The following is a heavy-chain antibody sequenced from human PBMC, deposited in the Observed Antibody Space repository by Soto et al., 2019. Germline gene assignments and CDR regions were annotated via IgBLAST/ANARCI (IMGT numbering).Heavy chain of an antibody. CDR2: IYYSGST. J-gene: IGHJ4*02. Sequence: QLQLQESGPGLVKPSETLSLTCTVSGGSISSSSYYWGWIRQPPGKGLEWIGSIYYSGSTYYNPSLKSRVTLSVDTSKNQFSLKLSSVTAADTAVYYCQALDTAMAAGDYWGQGTLVTVSS. CDR1: GGSISSSSYY. D-gene: IGHD5-18*01. CDR3: QALDTAMAAGDY. V-gene: IGHV4-39*01.